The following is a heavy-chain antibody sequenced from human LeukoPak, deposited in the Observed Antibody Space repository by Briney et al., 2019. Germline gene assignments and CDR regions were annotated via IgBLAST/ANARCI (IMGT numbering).Heavy chain of an antibody. CDR1: GFTFSNYG. D-gene: IGHD1-26*01. Sequence: GGSLRLSCAASGFTFSNYGIHWVRQSPGKGLEWVAVISYDGSNKKYADSVKGRFTISRDNSKNTLYLQMNSLRAEDTAVYYCARDAIVGATNFDYWGQGTLVTVSA. CDR3: ARDAIVGATNFDY. CDR2: ISYDGSNK. V-gene: IGHV3-30*03. J-gene: IGHJ4*02.